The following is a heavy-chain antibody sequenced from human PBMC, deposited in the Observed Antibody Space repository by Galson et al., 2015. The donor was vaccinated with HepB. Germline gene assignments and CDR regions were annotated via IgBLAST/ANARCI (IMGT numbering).Heavy chain of an antibody. CDR1: GFTFRNYW. Sequence: SLRLSCAASGFTFRNYWMSWVRQSPGKGPEWVANLNEDGSEKFYVDSVKGRFTIFRDNAKNSLYLQMNSVRADDTAVYYCARDHISDGIDYWGQGTLVTVSS. D-gene: IGHD6-19*01. J-gene: IGHJ4*02. V-gene: IGHV3-7*01. CDR3: ARDHISDGIDY. CDR2: LNEDGSEK.